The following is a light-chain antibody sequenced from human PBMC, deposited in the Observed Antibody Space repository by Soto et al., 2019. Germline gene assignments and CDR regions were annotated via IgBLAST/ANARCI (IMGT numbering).Light chain of an antibody. CDR2: DVN. J-gene: IGLJ1*01. CDR3: NSYTTSTVHV. V-gene: IGLV2-14*01. CDR1: SSDVGAYDY. Sequence: QSALTQPASVSGSPGQSITISCTGTSSDVGAYDYVSWYQQHPGKAPRLMIYDVNNRPSGVSDRFSGSKSGNSASLTISGLQAEDEADYYCNSYTTSTVHVFGTGTKVT.